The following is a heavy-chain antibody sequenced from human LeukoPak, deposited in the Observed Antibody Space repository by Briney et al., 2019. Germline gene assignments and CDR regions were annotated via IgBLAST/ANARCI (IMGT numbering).Heavy chain of an antibody. CDR2: IYYSGST. CDR3: ARVPHPPKYYYDSSGYYYDYYYYGMDV. V-gene: IGHV4-59*01. D-gene: IGHD3-22*01. CDR1: GGSISSYY. J-gene: IGHJ6*02. Sequence: PSETLSLTCTVTGGSISSYYWSWIRQPPGKGLEWIGYIYYSGSTNDNPSLKSRVTISVDTSKNQFSLKLSSVTAADTAVYYCARVPHPPKYYYDSSGYYYDYYYYGMDVWGQGTTVTVSS.